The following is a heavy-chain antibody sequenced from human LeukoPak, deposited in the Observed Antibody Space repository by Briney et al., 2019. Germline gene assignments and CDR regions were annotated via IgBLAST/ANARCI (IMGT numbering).Heavy chain of an antibody. J-gene: IGHJ4*02. CDR3: ARVGPYFDY. Sequence: PGGSLRLSCAASGFPFSSYGMNWVRQAPGKGLEWVAVISYDGSNKYYADSVKGRFTISRDNSKNTLYLQMNSLRAEDTAVYYCARVGPYFDYWGQGTLVTVSS. V-gene: IGHV3-30*03. CDR2: ISYDGSNK. CDR1: GFPFSSYG.